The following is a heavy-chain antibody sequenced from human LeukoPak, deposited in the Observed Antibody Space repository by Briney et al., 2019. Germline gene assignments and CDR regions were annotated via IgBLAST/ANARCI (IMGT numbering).Heavy chain of an antibody. V-gene: IGHV3-53*01. CDR1: GFTFSDYY. CDR3: AREPDFWSGYHF. CDR2: IYTGGST. Sequence: GGSLRLSCAASGFTFSDYYMSWIRQAPGKGLEWVSVIYTGGSTYYADSVKGRFTISRDNSKNTLYLQMNSLRAEDTAVYYCAREPDFWSGYHFWGQGTLVTVSS. D-gene: IGHD3-3*01. J-gene: IGHJ4*02.